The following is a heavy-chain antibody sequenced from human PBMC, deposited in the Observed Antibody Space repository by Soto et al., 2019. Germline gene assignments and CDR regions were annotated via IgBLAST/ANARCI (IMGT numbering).Heavy chain of an antibody. J-gene: IGHJ1*01. CDR1: GGSISSSSYY. CDR2: IYYSGST. V-gene: IGHV4-39*02. D-gene: IGHD4-17*01. Sequence: QLQLQESGPGLVKPSETLALTCTVSGGSISSSSYYWGWIRQPPGKGLEWIGSIYYSGSTYYNPSLKSRVTISVDTSKNHFSLKLSSVTAADTAVYYCARRGVTVTTAEYFQHWGQGTLVTVSS. CDR3: ARRGVTVTTAEYFQH.